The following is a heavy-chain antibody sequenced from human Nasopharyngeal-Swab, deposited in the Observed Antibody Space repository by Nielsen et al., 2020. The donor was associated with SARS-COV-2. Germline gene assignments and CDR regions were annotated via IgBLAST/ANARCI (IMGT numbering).Heavy chain of an antibody. CDR3: ARIQPPSYCGGDCYWFDP. D-gene: IGHD2-21*02. Sequence: WIRQPPGKGLEWIGYIYYSGSTYYNPSLKSRVTISVDTSKNQFSLKLSSVTAADTAVYYSARIQPPSYCGGDCYWFDPWGQGTLVTVSS. CDR2: IYYSGST. V-gene: IGHV4-31*02. J-gene: IGHJ5*02.